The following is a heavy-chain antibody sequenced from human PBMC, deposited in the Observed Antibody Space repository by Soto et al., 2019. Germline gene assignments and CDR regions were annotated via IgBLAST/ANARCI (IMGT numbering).Heavy chain of an antibody. Sequence: SETLSLTCTVSGGSISSYYWSWIRQPPGKGLEWIGYIYYSGSTNYNPSLKSRVTISVNTSKNQFSLKLTSVTAADTAVYYCERVSGGWWFLDSGGRGPRVPVPS. D-gene: IGHD6-19*01. CDR3: ERVSGGWWFLDS. CDR1: GGSISSYY. CDR2: IYYSGST. J-gene: IGHJ2*01. V-gene: IGHV4-59*01.